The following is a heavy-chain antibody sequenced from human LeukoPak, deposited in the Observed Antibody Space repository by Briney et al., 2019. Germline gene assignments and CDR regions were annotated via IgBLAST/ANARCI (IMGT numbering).Heavy chain of an antibody. J-gene: IGHJ6*02. CDR2: ISAYNGNT. D-gene: IGHD4-17*01. CDR3: ARDSPDYVEGYYGMDV. V-gene: IGHV1-18*01. CDR1: GYTFTSYG. Sequence: ASVKVSRKASGYTFTSYGISWVRQAPGQGLEWMGWISAYNGNTNYAQKLQGRVTMTTDTSTSTAYMELRSLRSDDTAVYYCARDSPDYVEGYYGMDVWGQGTTVTVSS.